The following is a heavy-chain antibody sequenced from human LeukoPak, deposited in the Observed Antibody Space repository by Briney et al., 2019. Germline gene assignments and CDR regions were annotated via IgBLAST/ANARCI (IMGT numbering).Heavy chain of an antibody. CDR2: IIPIFGTA. D-gene: IGHD3-22*01. CDR1: GGTFSSYA. Sequence: SVKVSCKASGGTFSSYAISWERQAPGQGLEWMGRIIPIFGTANYAQKFQGRVTITTDESTSTAYMELSSLRSEDTAVYYCARARRGVVVSGGDDAFDIWGQGTMVTVSS. J-gene: IGHJ3*02. CDR3: ARARRGVVVSGGDDAFDI. V-gene: IGHV1-69*05.